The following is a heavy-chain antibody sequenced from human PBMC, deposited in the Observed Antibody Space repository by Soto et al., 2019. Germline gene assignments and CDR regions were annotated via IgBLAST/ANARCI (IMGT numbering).Heavy chain of an antibody. V-gene: IGHV3-23*01. Sequence: PGGSLRLSCAASGFTFSSYAMSWVRQAPGKGLEWVSAISGSGGSTYYADSVKGRFTISRDNSKNTLYLQMNSLRAEDTAVYYCAKDPQILRSHEYYFDYWGQGTLVTVSS. CDR1: GFTFSSYA. CDR3: AKDPQILRSHEYYFDY. CDR2: ISGSGGST. D-gene: IGHD1-26*01. J-gene: IGHJ4*02.